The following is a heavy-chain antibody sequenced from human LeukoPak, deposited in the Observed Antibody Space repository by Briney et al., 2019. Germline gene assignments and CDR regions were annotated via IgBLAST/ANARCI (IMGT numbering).Heavy chain of an antibody. CDR1: GFTVSSNY. V-gene: IGHV3-66*01. J-gene: IGHJ6*02. CDR3: ARARWYHYYYYGMDV. CDR2: IYSGGST. D-gene: IGHD4-23*01. Sequence: GGSLRLSCAASGFTVSSNYMSWVRQAPGKGLEWVSVIYSGGSTYYADSVKGRFTISRDNSKNTLYLQMNSLRAEDTAVYYCARARWYHYYYYGMDVWGQGTTVTVSS.